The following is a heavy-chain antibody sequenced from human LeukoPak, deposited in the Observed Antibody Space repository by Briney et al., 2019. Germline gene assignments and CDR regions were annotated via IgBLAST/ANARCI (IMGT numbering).Heavy chain of an antibody. CDR1: GFIFSSYG. CDR2: IKSKTDGGTI. J-gene: IGHJ6*02. CDR3: TTTTVTKDGLDV. V-gene: IGHV3-15*07. D-gene: IGHD4-17*01. Sequence: EWSLRLSCVASGFIFSSYGMHWVRQAPGKGPEWLGRIKSKTDGGTIDYAAPVKGRFTISRDDSETTLYLQMNSLKPEDTAVYYCTTTTVTKDGLDVWGQGTTVTVSS.